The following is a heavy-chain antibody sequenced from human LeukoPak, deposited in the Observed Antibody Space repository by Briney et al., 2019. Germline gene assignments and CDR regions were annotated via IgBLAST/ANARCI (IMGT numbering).Heavy chain of an antibody. CDR1: GFTFSSYA. CDR2: ISYDGSNK. V-gene: IGHV3-30-3*01. Sequence: GGSLRLSCAASGFTFSSYAMHWVRQAPGKGLEWVAVISYDGSNKYYADSVKGRFTISRGNSKNTLYLQMNSLRAEDTAVYYCAKGRITMVRGGYFDYWGQGTLVTVSS. CDR3: AKGRITMVRGGYFDY. J-gene: IGHJ4*02. D-gene: IGHD3-10*01.